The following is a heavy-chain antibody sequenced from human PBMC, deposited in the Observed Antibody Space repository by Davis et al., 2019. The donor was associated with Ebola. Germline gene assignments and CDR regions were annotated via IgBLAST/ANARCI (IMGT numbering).Heavy chain of an antibody. J-gene: IGHJ4*02. CDR1: GFTFSSYG. CDR2: IRSKANSYAT. D-gene: IGHD4-11*01. Sequence: GESLKISCAASGFTFSSYGMHWVRQASGKGLEWVGRIRSKANSYATAYAASVKGRFTISRDDSKNTAYLQMNSLKTEDTAVYYCTVTTTHDDYWGQGTLVTVSS. CDR3: TVTTTHDDY. V-gene: IGHV3-73*01.